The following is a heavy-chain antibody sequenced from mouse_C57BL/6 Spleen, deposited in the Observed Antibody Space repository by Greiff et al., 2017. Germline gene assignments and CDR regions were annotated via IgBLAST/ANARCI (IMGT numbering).Heavy chain of an antibody. D-gene: IGHD1-1*01. Sequence: VQLQQSGAELVKPGASVKLSCKASGYTFTSYWMHWVKQRPGQGLEWIGMIHPNSGSTNYNEKFKSKATLTVDKSSSTAYMQLSSLTSEDSAVYYCASPGPITTVVEGYFDVWGTGTTVTVSS. V-gene: IGHV1-64*01. CDR3: ASPGPITTVVEGYFDV. J-gene: IGHJ1*03. CDR1: GYTFTSYW. CDR2: IHPNSGST.